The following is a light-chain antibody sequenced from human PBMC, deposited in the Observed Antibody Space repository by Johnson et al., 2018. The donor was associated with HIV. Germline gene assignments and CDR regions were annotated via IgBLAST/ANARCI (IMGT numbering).Light chain of an antibody. CDR1: SSNIGNNY. Sequence: QSILTQPPSVSAAPGQKVTISCSGSSSNIGNNYVSWYQQLPGTAPKLLIYENNKRPSGIPDRISGSKSGKSATLAITGLQTGDEADYYCGAWDSRLSVCVFGPGTKVTVL. V-gene: IGLV1-51*02. CDR2: ENN. J-gene: IGLJ1*01. CDR3: GAWDSRLSVCV.